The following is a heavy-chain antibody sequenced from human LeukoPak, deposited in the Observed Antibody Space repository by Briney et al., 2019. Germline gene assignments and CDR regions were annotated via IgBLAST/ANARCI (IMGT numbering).Heavy chain of an antibody. CDR2: FTARGDGT. CDR3: AKGTERYREVSSFDF. V-gene: IGHV3-23*01. J-gene: IGHJ4*02. D-gene: IGHD3-10*01. CDR1: GFTFNTYT. Sequence: GGSLRLSCAASGFTFNTYTMNWVRQAPGKGLEWVSAFTARGDGTYYADLVKGRFTISRDNSKNTLYLQMNSLRAEDSAAYYCAKGTERYREVSSFDFWGQGTLVTVSS.